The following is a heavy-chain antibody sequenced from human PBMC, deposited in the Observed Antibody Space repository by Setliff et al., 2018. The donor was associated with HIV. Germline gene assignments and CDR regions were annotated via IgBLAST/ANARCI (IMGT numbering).Heavy chain of an antibody. D-gene: IGHD1-1*01. Sequence: SETLSLTCTVSGGSISSYYWNWIRLPPGKGLEWIGYIFYSGSTNYKPSLKSRGTISLDTSKNQFSLKLTSVTAADTAVYYCASAGSGTRAPPRYWGQGTLVTVSS. CDR1: GGSISSYY. CDR3: ASAGSGTRAPPRY. J-gene: IGHJ4*02. CDR2: IFYSGST. V-gene: IGHV4-59*01.